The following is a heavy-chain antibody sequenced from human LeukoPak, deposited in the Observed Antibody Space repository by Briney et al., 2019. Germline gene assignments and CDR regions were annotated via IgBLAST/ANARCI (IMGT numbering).Heavy chain of an antibody. Sequence: PGESPEISCKGSGYSFTSHWISWVRQMPGKGLEWMGRIDPSDSYTNYSPSFEGHVTISADKSISTAYLQWSSLKASDTAMYYCAIAAAAQYYFNYWGQGTMVTVSS. CDR1: GYSFTSHW. J-gene: IGHJ4*02. V-gene: IGHV5-10-1*01. CDR2: IDPSDSYT. CDR3: AIAAAAQYYFNY. D-gene: IGHD6-13*01.